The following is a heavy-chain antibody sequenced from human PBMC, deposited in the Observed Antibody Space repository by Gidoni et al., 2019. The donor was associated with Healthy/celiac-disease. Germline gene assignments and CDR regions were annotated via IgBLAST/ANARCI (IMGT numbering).Heavy chain of an antibody. V-gene: IGHV1-69*01. J-gene: IGHJ6*02. CDR3: ARSERVYQLLFHYYYGMDV. CDR1: GGTFSSYA. Sequence: SSVKVSCKASGGTFSSYAISWVRQAPGQGLEWMGGIIPIFGTANYAQKFQGRVTITADESTSTAYMELSSLRSEDTAVYYCARSERVYQLLFHYYYGMDVWGQGTTVTVSS. CDR2: IIPIFGTA. D-gene: IGHD2-2*01.